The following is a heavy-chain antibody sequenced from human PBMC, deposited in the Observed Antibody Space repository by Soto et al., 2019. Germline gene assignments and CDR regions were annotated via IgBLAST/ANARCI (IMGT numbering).Heavy chain of an antibody. J-gene: IGHJ5*02. V-gene: IGHV2-5*02. Sequence: QITLKESGPTLVKPTQTLTLTCTFSGFSLSTSGVGVGWIRQPPGKALEWLALIYWDDDKRYSPSLKSRLTITKYTAKXXVXLXXTNMAPVDTATYYCAHRQLYYDFWSGASPYDWFDPWGQGTLVAVSS. CDR1: GFSLSTSGVG. CDR2: IYWDDDK. D-gene: IGHD3-3*01. CDR3: AHRQLYYDFWSGASPYDWFDP.